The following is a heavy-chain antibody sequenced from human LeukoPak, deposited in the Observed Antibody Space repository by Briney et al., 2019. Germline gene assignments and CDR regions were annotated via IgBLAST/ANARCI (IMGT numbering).Heavy chain of an antibody. CDR2: INHSGST. CDR3: ARRRTVRGVINNWFDP. J-gene: IGHJ5*02. D-gene: IGHD3-10*01. CDR1: GGSFSGYY. Sequence: SETLSLTCAVYGGSFSGYYWSWIRQPPGKGLEWIGEINHSGSTNYNPSLKSRVTISVDTSKNQFSLKLSSVTAADTAVYYCARRRTVRGVINNWFDPWGQGTLVTVSS. V-gene: IGHV4-34*01.